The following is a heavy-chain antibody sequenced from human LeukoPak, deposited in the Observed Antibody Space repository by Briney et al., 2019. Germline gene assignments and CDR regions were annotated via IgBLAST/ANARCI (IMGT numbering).Heavy chain of an antibody. D-gene: IGHD3-10*01. CDR2: INDSGST. V-gene: IGHV4-59*01. J-gene: IGHJ4*02. CDR3: ARGIKQGIGEAPAY. CDR1: GGSFTDYY. Sequence: SETLSHTCTVSGGSFTDYYWSWIRQAPGRGLDWIGYINDSGSTTYSPSLRSRVTISVDTSKSQFSLNLSSVTAEDTAVYYCARGIKQGIGEAPAYWCQGALVTVSS.